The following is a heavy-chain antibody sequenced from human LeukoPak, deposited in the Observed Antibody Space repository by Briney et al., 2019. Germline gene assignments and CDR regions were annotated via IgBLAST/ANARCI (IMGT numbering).Heavy chain of an antibody. D-gene: IGHD3-16*01. J-gene: IGHJ5*02. V-gene: IGHV3-23*01. Sequence: GGSLRLSCAASGFTFSSYAMSWVRQAPGKGLEWVPAISGSGGSTYYADSVKGRFTISRDNSKNTLYLQMNSLRAEDTAVYYCAKEVGGVLGYNWFDPWGQGTLVTVSS. CDR2: ISGSGGST. CDR3: AKEVGGVLGYNWFDP. CDR1: GFTFSSYA.